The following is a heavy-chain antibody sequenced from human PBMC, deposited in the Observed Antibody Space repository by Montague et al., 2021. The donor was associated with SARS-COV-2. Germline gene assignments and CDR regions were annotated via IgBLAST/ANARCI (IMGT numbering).Heavy chain of an antibody. D-gene: IGHD3-10*01. CDR1: GGSMSSYH. J-gene: IGHJ4*02. CDR3: ARDVRYYYDQ. V-gene: IGHV4-59*01. Sequence: SETLSLTCSVSGGSMSSYHWVWIRQPPGKGLEWIGYVSYRGSTNYNLSLNSRVTISLDTSTNRFSLRVTSVTAADTAVYYCARDVRYYYDQWGQGILVTVSS. CDR2: VSYRGST.